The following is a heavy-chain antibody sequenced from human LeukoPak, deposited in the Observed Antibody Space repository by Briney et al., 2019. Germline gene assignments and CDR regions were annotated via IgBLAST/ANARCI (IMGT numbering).Heavy chain of an antibody. D-gene: IGHD1-26*01. CDR3: AKDFSPALEELTFFDY. V-gene: IGHV3-30*18. J-gene: IGHJ4*02. Sequence: GRSLRLSCAASGFTFSSYGMHWVRQAPGKGLEWVAVISYDGSNKYYADSVKGRFTISRDNSRNTLYLQMNSLRAEDTAVYYCAKDFSPALEELTFFDYWGQGTLVTVSS. CDR1: GFTFSSYG. CDR2: ISYDGSNK.